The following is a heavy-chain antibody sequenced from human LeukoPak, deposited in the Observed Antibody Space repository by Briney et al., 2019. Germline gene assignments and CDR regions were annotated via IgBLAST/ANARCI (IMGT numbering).Heavy chain of an antibody. CDR2: ISYDGSNK. V-gene: IGHV3-30*18. Sequence: GESLRLSCAASGFTFSSYGMHWVRQAPGKGLEWVAVISYDGSNKYYADSVKGRFTISRDNSKNTLYLQMNSLRAEDTAVYYCAKDHIIAAAGSRRDAFDIWGQGTMVTVSS. J-gene: IGHJ3*02. D-gene: IGHD6-13*01. CDR3: AKDHIIAAAGSRRDAFDI. CDR1: GFTFSSYG.